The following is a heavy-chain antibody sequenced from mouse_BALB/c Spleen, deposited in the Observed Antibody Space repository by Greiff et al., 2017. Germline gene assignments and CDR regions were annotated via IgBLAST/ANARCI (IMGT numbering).Heavy chain of an antibody. V-gene: IGHV5-6-5*01. J-gene: IGHJ1*01. CDR1: GFTFSSYA. Sequence: EVMLVESGGGLVKPGGSLKLSCAASGFTFSSYAMSWVRQTPEKRLEWVASISSGGSTYYPDSVKGRFTISRDNARNILYLQMSSLRSEDTAMYYCARASYYYGSSRVYWYFDVWGAGTTVTVSS. CDR3: ARASYYYGSSRVYWYFDV. CDR2: ISSGGST. D-gene: IGHD1-1*01.